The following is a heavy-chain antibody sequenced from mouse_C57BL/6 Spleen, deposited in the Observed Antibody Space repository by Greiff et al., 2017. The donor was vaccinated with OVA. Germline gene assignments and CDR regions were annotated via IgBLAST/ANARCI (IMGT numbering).Heavy chain of an antibody. V-gene: IGHV1-80*01. CDR2: IYPGDGDT. J-gene: IGHJ2*01. CDR1: GYAFSSYW. Sequence: QVQLQQSGAELVKPGASVKISCKASGYAFSSYWMNWVKQRPGKGLEWIGQIYPGDGDTNYDGKFKGKATLTADKSSSTAYMQLSSLTSEDSAVYFCARARDSNYPDYWGQGTTLTVSS. CDR3: ARARDSNYPDY. D-gene: IGHD2-5*01.